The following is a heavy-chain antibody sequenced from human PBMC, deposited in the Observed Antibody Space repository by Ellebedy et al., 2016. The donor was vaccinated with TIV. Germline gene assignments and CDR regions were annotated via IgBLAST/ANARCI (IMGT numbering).Heavy chain of an antibody. D-gene: IGHD1-1*01. J-gene: IGHJ6*03. Sequence: SETLSLXCSVSGGSISSGRFYWSWIRQPAGKGLEWIGRIFTSGSFNYNTSLMSRVTMSVVTSKNQISLRLNSVTAADTAVYYCARVHCSITTCDYYYMDVWGKGTTVTVSS. V-gene: IGHV4-61*02. CDR2: IFTSGSF. CDR3: ARVHCSITTCDYYYMDV. CDR1: GGSISSGRFY.